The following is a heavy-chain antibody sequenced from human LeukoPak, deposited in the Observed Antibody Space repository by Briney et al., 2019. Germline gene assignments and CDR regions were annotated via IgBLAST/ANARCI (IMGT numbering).Heavy chain of an antibody. D-gene: IGHD2-15*01. Sequence: AGGSLRLSCAASGFSVSNNYMSWVRQGPGKGLEWVSVIYSGGGTFYADSVKGRFIISRDNSKNTLYLQMNSLRAEDTAVYYCASDSYSPEYFQHWGQGTLVTVSS. CDR1: GFSVSNNY. V-gene: IGHV3-66*01. CDR2: IYSGGGT. J-gene: IGHJ1*01. CDR3: ASDSYSPEYFQH.